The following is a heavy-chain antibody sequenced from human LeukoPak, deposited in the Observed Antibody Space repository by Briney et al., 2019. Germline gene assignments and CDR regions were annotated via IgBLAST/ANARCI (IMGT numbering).Heavy chain of an antibody. D-gene: IGHD3-3*01. CDR1: GFTFSSYA. Sequence: GGSLTLSCAASGFTFSSYAISWVRQAPGKGLEWVSAISGSGGSTYHADSVKGRFTISRDNSKNTLYLQMNSLRAEDTALYYCAKGRVNFWSGYPFDPWGQGTLVTVSS. V-gene: IGHV3-23*01. CDR3: AKGRVNFWSGYPFDP. CDR2: ISGSGGST. J-gene: IGHJ5*02.